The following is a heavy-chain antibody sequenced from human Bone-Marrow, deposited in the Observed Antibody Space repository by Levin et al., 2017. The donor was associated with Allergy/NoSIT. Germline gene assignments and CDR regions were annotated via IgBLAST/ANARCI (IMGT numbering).Heavy chain of an antibody. CDR1: GGTFSNYA. CDR3: AASPKNWGARGWFDP. V-gene: IGHV1-69*13. J-gene: IGHJ5*02. D-gene: IGHD7-27*01. CDR2: ITPVFDTA. Sequence: EASVKVSCKASGGTFSNYAIIWVRQAPGQGLEWMGGITPVFDTANFPQQFQGRITFTADESTSTAYMEPSNLRSEDTALYYCAASPKNWGARGWFDPWGQGTLVTVSS.